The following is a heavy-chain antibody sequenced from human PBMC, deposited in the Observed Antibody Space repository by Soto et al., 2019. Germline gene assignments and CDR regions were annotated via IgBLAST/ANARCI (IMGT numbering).Heavy chain of an antibody. CDR1: GFNFSDYY. D-gene: IGHD3-10*01. CDR2: ISRSGANI. J-gene: IGHJ4*02. Sequence: PGGSLRRSSACSGFNFSDYYMVWVRQAPGKGLEWVSSISRSGANIHYADSVKGRFTISRDNARNSLYLQMNSLRAEDTARYFCARGINRSGAYWGQGP. CDR3: ARGINRSGAY. V-gene: IGHV3-21*04.